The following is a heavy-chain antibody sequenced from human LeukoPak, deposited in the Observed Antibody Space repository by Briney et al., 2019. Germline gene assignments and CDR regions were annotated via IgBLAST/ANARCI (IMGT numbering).Heavy chain of an antibody. D-gene: IGHD3-10*01. CDR3: ARGLYYYGSGSYRPYSFDH. CDR1: GYTFTSYG. V-gene: IGHV1-18*01. Sequence: ASVKVSCKASGYTFTSYGISWVRQAPGQGLEWMGWISAYNGNTNYAQKLQGRVTMTTDTSTSTAYMELRSLRSDDTAVYYCARGLYYYGSGSYRPYSFDHWGQGTLVTVSS. CDR2: ISAYNGNT. J-gene: IGHJ4*02.